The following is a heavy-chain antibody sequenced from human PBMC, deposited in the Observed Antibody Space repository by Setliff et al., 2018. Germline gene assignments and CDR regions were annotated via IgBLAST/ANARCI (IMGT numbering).Heavy chain of an antibody. J-gene: IGHJ5*02. CDR1: GFTFSSYA. CDR2: IYSGGSST. CDR3: ARGGAFSYGYPLHH. D-gene: IGHD5-18*01. Sequence: GGSLRLSCAASGFTFSSYAMSWVRQAPGRGLEWVSVIYSGGSSTYYADSVKDRFFISRDNSKNTLFLQMGSLRGEDKAVYYCARGGAFSYGYPLHHWGQGTLVTVSS. V-gene: IGHV3-23*03.